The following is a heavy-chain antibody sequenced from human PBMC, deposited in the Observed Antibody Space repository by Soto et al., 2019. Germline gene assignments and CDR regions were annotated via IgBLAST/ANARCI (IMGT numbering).Heavy chain of an antibody. CDR1: GFTFSSYS. CDR2: ISSSSSYI. CDR3: ARSDGRFDD. J-gene: IGHJ4*02. Sequence: EVQLVESGGGLVKPGGSLRLSCAASGFTFSSYSMNWVRQAPGKGLEWVSSISSSSSYIYYADSVKGRFTISRDNERDSVDLQMSGVRAGGAGVCYCARSDGRFDDWGQGTLVAVSS. V-gene: IGHV3-21*01.